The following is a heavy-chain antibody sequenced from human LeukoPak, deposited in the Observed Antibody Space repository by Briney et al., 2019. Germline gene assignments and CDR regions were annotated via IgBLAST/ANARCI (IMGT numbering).Heavy chain of an antibody. CDR2: LYFTGST. CDR1: GGSIDSNSNY. D-gene: IGHD6-19*01. Sequence: SSETLSFTCTVSGGSIDSNSNYGRWLRQPPGKGLEWIGSLYFTGSTYYSPSLKSRLIISVDTPKNQFSLKLSSVTAADTAVYYCARHRMRIAVAATLEYWGQGTLVTVSS. CDR3: ARHRMRIAVAATLEY. V-gene: IGHV4-39*01. J-gene: IGHJ4*02.